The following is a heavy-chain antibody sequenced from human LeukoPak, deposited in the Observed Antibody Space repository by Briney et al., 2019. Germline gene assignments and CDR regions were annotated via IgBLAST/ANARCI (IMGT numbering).Heavy chain of an antibody. D-gene: IGHD3-16*01. Sequence: GRSLRLSCAASGFTFSNYAMHWVRQAPGKGLEWVAVISYDGSNKYYTDSVKGRFTISRDNSKNTLYLQVNSLRAEDTAVYYCARLGDSSPWGQGTLVTVSS. CDR2: ISYDGSNK. CDR3: ARLGDSSP. V-gene: IGHV3-30*04. CDR1: GFTFSNYA. J-gene: IGHJ5*02.